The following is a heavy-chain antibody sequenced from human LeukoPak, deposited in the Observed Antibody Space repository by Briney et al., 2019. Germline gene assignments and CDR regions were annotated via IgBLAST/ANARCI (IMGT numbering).Heavy chain of an antibody. V-gene: IGHV3-30*14. CDR1: EFTFSRYA. CDR3: ARAVPTIHHMDA. J-gene: IGHJ6*03. Sequence: HSGRSLRLSCAASEFTFSRYAMHWVRQAPGKGLEGLAVISYHGVDKFYRASVRGRFTISRDNVENTLFLQLDNLSSEDSGVYFCARAVPTIHHMDAWGKGTTVTVSS. CDR2: ISYHGVDK. D-gene: IGHD5-24*01.